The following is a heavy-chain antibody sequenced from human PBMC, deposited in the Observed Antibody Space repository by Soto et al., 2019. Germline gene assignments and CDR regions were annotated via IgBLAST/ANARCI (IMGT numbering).Heavy chain of an antibody. Sequence: SVKVSCKASGGTFSSYAISWVRQAPGQGLEWMGGIIPIFGTANYAQKFQGRVTITADESTSTAYMELSSLRSEDTAVYYCARDLGYSSSHLYYYYGMDVWGQGTTVTVSS. V-gene: IGHV1-69*13. D-gene: IGHD6-6*01. CDR2: IIPIFGTA. J-gene: IGHJ6*02. CDR3: ARDLGYSSSHLYYYYGMDV. CDR1: GGTFSSYA.